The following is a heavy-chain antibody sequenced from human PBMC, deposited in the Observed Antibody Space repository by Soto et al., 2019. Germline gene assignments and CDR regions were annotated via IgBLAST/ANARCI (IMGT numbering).Heavy chain of an antibody. CDR2: IIPIFGTA. D-gene: IGHD6-13*01. Sequence: QVQLVQSGAEVKKPGSSVKVSCKASGGTFSSYAISWVRQAPGQGLEWMGGIIPIFGTANYAQKFQGRVTITADESTSTAYMGLGSLRSEDTAVYYCAGGGGAAAGSATGPTIDYWGQGTLVTVSS. J-gene: IGHJ4*02. V-gene: IGHV1-69*01. CDR1: GGTFSSYA. CDR3: AGGGGAAAGSATGPTIDY.